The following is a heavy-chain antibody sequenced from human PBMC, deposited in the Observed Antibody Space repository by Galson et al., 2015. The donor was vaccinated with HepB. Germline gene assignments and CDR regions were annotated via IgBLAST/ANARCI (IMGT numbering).Heavy chain of an antibody. CDR1: GYTFTNYA. J-gene: IGHJ4*02. Sequence: QSGAEVKKPGPSVKVSCKASGYTFTNYAINWVRQAPGRGLEWMGWINTNAADPTYAHGFTRRFVFSLDTSVSTACLQISSLKAEDTAVYYCARADNSGYYYVDNWGQGTLVTVSS. V-gene: IGHV7-4-1*02. CDR3: ARADNSGYYYVDN. CDR2: INTNAADP. D-gene: IGHD3-22*01.